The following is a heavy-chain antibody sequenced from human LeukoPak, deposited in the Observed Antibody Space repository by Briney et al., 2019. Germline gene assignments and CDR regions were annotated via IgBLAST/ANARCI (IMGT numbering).Heavy chain of an antibody. Sequence: SVKVSCKASGGTFSSYAISWVRQAPGQGLEWMGGIIPIFGTANYAQKFQERVTITRDMSTSTAYMELSSLRSEDTAVYYCAAGPYYYDSSGYYSVVYWGQGTLVTVSS. CDR1: GGTFSSYA. CDR2: IIPIFGTA. D-gene: IGHD3-22*01. V-gene: IGHV1-69*05. CDR3: AAGPYYYDSSGYYSVVY. J-gene: IGHJ4*02.